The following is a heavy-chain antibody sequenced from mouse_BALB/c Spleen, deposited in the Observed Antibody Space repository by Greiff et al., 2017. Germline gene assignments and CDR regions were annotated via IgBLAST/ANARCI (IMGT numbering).Heavy chain of an antibody. Sequence: VQLQQSGPELVRPGASVKISCKGSGYTFTDYAMHWVKQSHAKSLEWIGDISTYSGNTNYNQKFKGKATMTVDKSSSTAYMELVSLTSEDSAIYYCARGANGCYAMDYWGQGTSVTVSS. D-gene: IGHD2-2*01. V-gene: IGHV1S137*01. CDR3: ARGANGCYAMDY. J-gene: IGHJ4*01. CDR1: GYTFTDYA. CDR2: ISTYSGNT.